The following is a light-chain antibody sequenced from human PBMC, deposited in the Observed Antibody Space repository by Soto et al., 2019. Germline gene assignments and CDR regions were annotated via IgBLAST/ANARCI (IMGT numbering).Light chain of an antibody. Sequence: QSALTQPPSVSGTPGQRVSISCSGDSSTFANNYVHWYQQVPGAAPKLLMYMTDQRPSGAPERFSGSKSGTSASLTISGLRPEDEAQYYCAAYTGNWNGPVFGGGTKLTVL. J-gene: IGLJ2*01. V-gene: IGLV1-47*01. CDR3: AAYTGNWNGPV. CDR2: MTD. CDR1: SSTFANNY.